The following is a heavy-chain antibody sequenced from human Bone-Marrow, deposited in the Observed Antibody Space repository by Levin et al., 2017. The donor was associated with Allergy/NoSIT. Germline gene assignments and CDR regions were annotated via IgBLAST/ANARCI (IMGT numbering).Heavy chain of an antibody. CDR2: IWNDGTVK. CDR1: GFTFSDYD. D-gene: IGHD2-2*01. Sequence: GESLKISCAASGFTFSDYDMHWVRQPQGKGLEWVALIWNDGTVKHYADSVRARFTVARDNSQNTVYLQMNSLRAEDTATYYCARGPDCRTTSCNPDHWGQGTLVTVSS. V-gene: IGHV3-33*01. J-gene: IGHJ4*02. CDR3: ARGPDCRTTSCNPDH.